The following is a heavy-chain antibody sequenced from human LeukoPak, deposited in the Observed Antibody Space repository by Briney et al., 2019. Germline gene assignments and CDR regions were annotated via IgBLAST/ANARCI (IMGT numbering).Heavy chain of an antibody. CDR1: GFTFSSSW. J-gene: IGHJ4*02. V-gene: IGHV3-48*04. Sequence: PGGSLRLSCAASGFTFSSSWMHWVRQPPGKGLEWVLYISSGSSTIYYADSVKGRLSISRDNAKNSLYLQMNSLRAEDTALYYCASHYGDYSFDYWGQGTLVTVSS. CDR3: ASHYGDYSFDY. CDR2: ISSGSSTI. D-gene: IGHD4-17*01.